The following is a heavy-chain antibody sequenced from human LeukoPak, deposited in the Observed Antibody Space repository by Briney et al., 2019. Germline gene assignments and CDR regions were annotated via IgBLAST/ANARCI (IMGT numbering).Heavy chain of an antibody. V-gene: IGHV3-23*01. Sequence: SYGRYCKASGLSISSDAMSGVRQAPGEGLEWVSGISGSGGSTYYADSVKGRSTISRDNSKNTLYLQMNSLRAEDTAVYYCAKDNYHSSSFLNWFDPWGQGTLVTVSS. D-gene: IGHD6-13*01. CDR2: ISGSGGST. CDR1: GLSISSDA. CDR3: AKDNYHSSSFLNWFDP. J-gene: IGHJ5*02.